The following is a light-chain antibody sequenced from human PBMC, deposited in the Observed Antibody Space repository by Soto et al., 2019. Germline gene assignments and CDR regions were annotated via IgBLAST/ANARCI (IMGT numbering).Light chain of an antibody. CDR1: QSIRSS. CDR3: QQRGEWPPGAT. Sequence: IVLTQSPSTLSLSPGDRATLSCRASQSIRSSLAWYQQKPGQAPRLLIYETSTRATGIPARFSGSGSGTDFTLTIFSLKTEDSAVYYCQQRGEWPPGATFGQGTRLEIK. CDR2: ETS. V-gene: IGKV3-11*01. J-gene: IGKJ5*01.